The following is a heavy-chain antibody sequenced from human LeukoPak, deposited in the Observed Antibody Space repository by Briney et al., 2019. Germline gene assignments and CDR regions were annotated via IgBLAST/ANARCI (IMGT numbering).Heavy chain of an antibody. CDR3: ARGAVGATRFYYYYSMDV. CDR2: INHSGST. V-gene: IGHV4-34*01. J-gene: IGHJ6*02. Sequence: PSETLSLTCAVYGGSFSGYYWSWIRQPPGKGLEWIGEINHSGSTNYNPSLKSRVTISVDTSKNQFSLKLSSVTAADTAVYYCARGAVGATRFYYYYSMDVWGQGTTVTVSS. D-gene: IGHD1-26*01. CDR1: GGSFSGYY.